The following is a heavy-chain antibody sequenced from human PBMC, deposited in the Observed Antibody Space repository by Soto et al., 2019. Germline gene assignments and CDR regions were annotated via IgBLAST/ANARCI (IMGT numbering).Heavy chain of an antibody. J-gene: IGHJ6*03. CDR2: IWYDGSNK. V-gene: IGHV3-33*01. Sequence: QVQLVESGGGVVQPGRSLRLSCAASGFTFSSYGMHWVRQAPGKGLEWVAVIWYDGSNKYYADSVKGRFTISRDNSKNTLYLQMNSLRAEDTAVYHCARDVGSSLVYYYYYYMDVWGKGTTVTVSS. CDR1: GFTFSSYG. CDR3: ARDVGSSLVYYYYYYMDV. D-gene: IGHD6-13*01.